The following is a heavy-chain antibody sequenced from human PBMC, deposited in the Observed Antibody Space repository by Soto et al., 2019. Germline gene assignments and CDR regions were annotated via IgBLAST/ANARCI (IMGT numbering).Heavy chain of an antibody. CDR2: IYYSGST. D-gene: IGHD3-16*01. CDR3: ARRYGWAFDI. Sequence: PSDTLSLTCTVSGCSISSYYWSWIRQPPGKGLEWIGYIYYSGSTNYNPSLKSRVTISVDTSKNQFSLKLSSVTAADTAVYYCARRYGWAFDIWGQGTMVTVS. CDR1: GCSISSYY. V-gene: IGHV4-59*08. J-gene: IGHJ3*02.